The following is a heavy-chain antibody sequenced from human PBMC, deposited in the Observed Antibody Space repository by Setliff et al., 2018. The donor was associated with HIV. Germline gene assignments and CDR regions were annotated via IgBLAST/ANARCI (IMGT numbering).Heavy chain of an antibody. CDR1: GFTFSSYG. V-gene: IGHV3-30*02. D-gene: IGHD6-19*01. CDR2: IRHDGTYK. J-gene: IGHJ4*02. Sequence: PGGSLRLSCAASGFTFSSYGMHWVRQAPGKGLEWVAFIRHDGTYKYYADSLKGRFTISRDNSKNTLFLQMNSLRTEDTAVYYCAKNFYSSPWSPLDYWGQGTLVTVSS. CDR3: AKNFYSSPWSPLDY.